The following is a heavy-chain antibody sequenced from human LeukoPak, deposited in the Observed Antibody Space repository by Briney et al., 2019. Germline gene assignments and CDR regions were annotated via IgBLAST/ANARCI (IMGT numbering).Heavy chain of an antibody. CDR2: ISSNGGST. CDR3: AREGYSYGYPLFDY. Sequence: GGSLRLSCAASGFTFSSYGMHWVRQAPGKGLEYVSAISSNGGSTYYANSVKGRFTISRDNSKNTLYLQMGSLRAEDMAVYYCAREGYSYGYPLFDYWGQGTLVTVSS. J-gene: IGHJ4*02. CDR1: GFTFSSYG. V-gene: IGHV3-64*01. D-gene: IGHD5-18*01.